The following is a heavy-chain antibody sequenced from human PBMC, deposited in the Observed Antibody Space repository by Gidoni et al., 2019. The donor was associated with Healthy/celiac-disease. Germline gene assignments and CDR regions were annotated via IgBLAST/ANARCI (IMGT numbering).Heavy chain of an antibody. J-gene: IGHJ1*01. CDR1: GFTSISYS. D-gene: IGHD2-2*01. V-gene: IGHV3-21*01. CDR2: ISSSSSYI. CDR3: ARDLLRYCSSTSCSYFQH. Sequence: EVQRGESGGGMVKPGGSLRLSCAAAGFTSISYSMTWVRQAPGKGLEWVSSISSSSSYIYSADSVKGRFTISRDNAKNSLYLQMNSLRAEDTAVYYCARDLLRYCSSTSCSYFQHWGQGTLVTVSS.